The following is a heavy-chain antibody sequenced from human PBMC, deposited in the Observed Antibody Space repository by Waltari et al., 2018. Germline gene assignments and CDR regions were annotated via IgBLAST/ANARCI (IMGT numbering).Heavy chain of an antibody. Sequence: QVQLVQSGSELKKPGASVKVSCKASGYTFTSYAMNWVRQAPGQGLEWMGWINTNTGNPTYAQGFTGRFVFSLDTSVSTAYLQISSLKAEDTAVYYCARAGVDDYIWGSYRPRFDYWGQGTLVTVSS. V-gene: IGHV7-4-1*02. J-gene: IGHJ4*02. CDR1: GYTFTSYA. CDR2: INTNTGNP. D-gene: IGHD3-16*02. CDR3: ARAGVDDYIWGSYRPRFDY.